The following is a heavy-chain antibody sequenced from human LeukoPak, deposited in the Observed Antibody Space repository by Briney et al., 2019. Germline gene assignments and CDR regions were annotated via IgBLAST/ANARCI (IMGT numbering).Heavy chain of an antibody. CDR2: INPNSGGT. CDR3: ARVYCSSTSCYFDY. D-gene: IGHD2-2*01. CDR1: GYTFTGYY. V-gene: IGHV1-2*04. J-gene: IGHJ4*02. Sequence: ASVKVSCKASGYTFTGYYMHWVRQAPGQGLEWMGWINPNSGGTNYAQKFQGWVTMTRDTSISTAYVELSRLRSDDTAVYYCARVYCSSTSCYFDYWGQGTLVTVSS.